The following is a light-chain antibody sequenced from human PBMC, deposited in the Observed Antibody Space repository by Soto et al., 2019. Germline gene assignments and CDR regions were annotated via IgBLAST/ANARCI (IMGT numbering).Light chain of an antibody. CDR1: SSDVGGYNY. CDR2: DVS. V-gene: IGLV2-11*01. Sequence: QSALTQPRSVSGSPGQSVTISCTGTSSDVGGYNYVSWYQQHPGKAPKLMIYDVSKRPSGVPDRFSGSKSGNTASLTISGLQAEDEADYYCSSCTSSSSLLYVFGTGTKLTVL. CDR3: SSCTSSSSLLYV. J-gene: IGLJ1*01.